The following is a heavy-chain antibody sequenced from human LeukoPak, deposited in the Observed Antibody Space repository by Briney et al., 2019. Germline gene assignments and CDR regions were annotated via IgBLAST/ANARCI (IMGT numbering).Heavy chain of an antibody. V-gene: IGHV1-8*01. J-gene: IGHJ4*02. Sequence: ASVKVSCKASGYTFSSFDLNWVRQATGHGLEWVGWSYPNSDTTVSAQKFQCRLTLTRNTSTSTAYMELSSLTSDDTAVYYCVRSVAGQGYWGQGTLVTVSS. CDR1: GYTFSSFD. CDR3: VRSVAGQGY. D-gene: IGHD6-19*01. CDR2: SYPNSDTT.